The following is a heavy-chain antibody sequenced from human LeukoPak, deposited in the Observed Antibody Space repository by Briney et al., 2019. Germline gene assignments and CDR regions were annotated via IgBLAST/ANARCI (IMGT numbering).Heavy chain of an antibody. J-gene: IGHJ4*02. V-gene: IGHV4-4*09. CDR2: IYTSGST. CDR3: ARVKTVGATFYYFDY. D-gene: IGHD1-26*01. Sequence: SETLSLTCTVSGGSISSYYWSWIRQPPGKGLEWIGYIYTSGSTNYNPSLKSRVTISVDTSKNQFSLKLSSVTAADTVVYYCARVKTVGATFYYFDYWGQGTLVTVSS. CDR1: GGSISSYY.